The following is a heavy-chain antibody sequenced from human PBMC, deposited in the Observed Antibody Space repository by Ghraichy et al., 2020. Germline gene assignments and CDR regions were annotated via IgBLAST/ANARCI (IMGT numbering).Heavy chain of an antibody. CDR2: ITGGGDSA. V-gene: IGHV3-23*01. J-gene: IGHJ4*02. CDR3: AKDYDLLTSYYTDLGY. Sequence: GGSLRLSCATSGFTFSDYAMSWVRQAPGRGLEWVSSITGGGDSAYYADSVRGRFTVSRDSSKRTLYLQMNSLRAEDTALYYCAKDYDLLTSYYTDLGYWGQGTLVTVSS. D-gene: IGHD3-9*01. CDR1: GFTFSDYA.